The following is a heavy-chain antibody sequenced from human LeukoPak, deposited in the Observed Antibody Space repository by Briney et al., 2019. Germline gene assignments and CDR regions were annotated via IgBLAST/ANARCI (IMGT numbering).Heavy chain of an antibody. V-gene: IGHV4-34*01. CDR1: GGSFSGYY. CDR3: ASAVVVAATRYYYMDV. CDR2: INHSGST. J-gene: IGHJ6*03. D-gene: IGHD2-15*01. Sequence: SQTLSLTCAVYGGSFSGYYWSWIRQPPGKGLEWIGEINHSGSTNYNPSLKSRVTISVDTSKNQFSLKLSSVTAADTAVYYCASAVVVAATRYYYMDVWGKGTTVTVSS.